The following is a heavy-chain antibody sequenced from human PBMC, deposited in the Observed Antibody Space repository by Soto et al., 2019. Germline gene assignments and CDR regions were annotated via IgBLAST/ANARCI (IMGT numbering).Heavy chain of an antibody. D-gene: IGHD5-12*01. V-gene: IGHV1-69*04. J-gene: IGHJ4*02. CDR3: ASDALYSGYDSPFDY. CDR2: IIPILGIA. Sequence: SVKVSCKASGYTFTGYGIGWVRQAPGQGLEWMGRIIPILGIANYAQKFQGRVTITADKSTSTAYMELSSLRSEDTAVYYCASDALYSGYDSPFDYWGQGTLVTVSS. CDR1: GYTFTGYG.